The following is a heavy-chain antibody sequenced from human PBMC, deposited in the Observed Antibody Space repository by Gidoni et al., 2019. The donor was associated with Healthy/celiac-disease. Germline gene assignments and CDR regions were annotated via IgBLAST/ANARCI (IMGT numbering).Heavy chain of an antibody. CDR2: VYPGDSDT. CDR1: GYSFTGYW. Sequence: GEPLKIPCKGSGYSFTGYWIGWVRQLPGKGLEWMGFVYPGDSDTRYSPSFQGQVTISADKSISTAYLQWSSLKASDTAMYYCARRFSSPDEDGMDVWGQGTTVTVSS. CDR3: ARRFSSPDEDGMDV. J-gene: IGHJ6*02. V-gene: IGHV5-51*01. D-gene: IGHD6-13*01.